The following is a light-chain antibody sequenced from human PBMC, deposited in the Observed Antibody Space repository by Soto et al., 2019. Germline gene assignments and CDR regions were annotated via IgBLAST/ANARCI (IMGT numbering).Light chain of an antibody. Sequence: QSALTQPASVSGSPGQSITISCTGTSSDVGSYYFVSWYQHHPGKAPKLMIYKIRERPSGVSTRFSGSKSGNTASLTISGLQAEDEADYYRCSYAGRSTLLFGGGTKLTVL. CDR3: CSYAGRSTLL. V-gene: IGLV2-23*01. CDR1: SSDVGSYYF. J-gene: IGLJ2*01. CDR2: KIR.